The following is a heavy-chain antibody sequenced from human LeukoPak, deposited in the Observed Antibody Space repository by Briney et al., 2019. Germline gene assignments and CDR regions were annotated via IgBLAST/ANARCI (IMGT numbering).Heavy chain of an antibody. Sequence: GGSLRLSCAASGFTFDDYAMHWVRHAPGKGLEWVSGISWNSGSIGYADSVKGRFTISRDNAKNSLYLQMNSLRAEDTAIYYCARDSMGYYYGSRSYYKGAGYWGQGTLVTVSS. V-gene: IGHV3-9*01. J-gene: IGHJ4*02. D-gene: IGHD3-10*01. CDR3: ARDSMGYYYGSRSYYKGAGY. CDR1: GFTFDDYA. CDR2: ISWNSGSI.